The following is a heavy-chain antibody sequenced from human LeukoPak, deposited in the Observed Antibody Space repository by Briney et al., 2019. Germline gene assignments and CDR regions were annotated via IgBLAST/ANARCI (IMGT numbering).Heavy chain of an antibody. CDR1: GFTFSDCT. CDR3: AKLQSDGLRTYYGMDV. J-gene: IGHJ6*02. D-gene: IGHD4-23*01. Sequence: GMSLRLSCAASGFTFSDCTMHWVRQAPGKGLVWVSRINTDGSSTSYADSVKGRFTISRDNAKNTLYLQMNSLRAEDTAVYYCAKLQSDGLRTYYGMDVWGQGTTVTVSS. CDR2: INTDGSST. V-gene: IGHV3-74*01.